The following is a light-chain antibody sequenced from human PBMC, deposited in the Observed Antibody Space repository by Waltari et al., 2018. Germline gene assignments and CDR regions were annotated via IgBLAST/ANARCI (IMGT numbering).Light chain of an antibody. CDR3: QHYLRLPVT. V-gene: IGKV3-20*01. CDR2: GAS. J-gene: IGKJ1*01. CDR1: ESVSRA. Sequence: EIVLTQSPGTLSLSVGERATVSCRARESVSRALAWYQQKPGQAPRLLIYGASTRAPGIPDRFSGSGSGTDFSLTISRLEPDDFAVYYCQHYLRLPVTFGQGTTVEI.